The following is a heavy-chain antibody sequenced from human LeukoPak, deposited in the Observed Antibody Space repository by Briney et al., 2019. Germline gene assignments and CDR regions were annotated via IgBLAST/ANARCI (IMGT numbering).Heavy chain of an antibody. CDR1: GYTFTGYY. V-gene: IGHV1-2*02. CDR3: ARLAKNYGSVSGWFDP. D-gene: IGHD3-10*01. J-gene: IGHJ5*02. CDR2: INPNSGGT. Sequence: GASVTLSCKASGYTFTGYYMRWVRRATGQGLEWMGWINPNSGGTNYAQQFQGRVTMTRDTSISTAYIELSRLRSDDTAVYYCARLAKNYGSVSGWFDPWGHGTLVTVSS.